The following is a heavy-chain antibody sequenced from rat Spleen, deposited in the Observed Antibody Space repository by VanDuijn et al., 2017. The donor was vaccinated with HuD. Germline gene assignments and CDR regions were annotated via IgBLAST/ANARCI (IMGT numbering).Heavy chain of an antibody. Sequence: QVQLKESGPGLVQPSQSLSLTCTVSGFSLTSTSVSRVRQPPGKGLEWMGAIWSGGSTDYNSALKSRLSISRDTSKSQVFLKMNSLQTEDTAIYFCTDFDYWGQGVMVTVSS. V-gene: IGHV2-1*01. CDR2: IWSGGST. CDR1: GFSLTSTS. CDR3: TDFDY. J-gene: IGHJ2*01.